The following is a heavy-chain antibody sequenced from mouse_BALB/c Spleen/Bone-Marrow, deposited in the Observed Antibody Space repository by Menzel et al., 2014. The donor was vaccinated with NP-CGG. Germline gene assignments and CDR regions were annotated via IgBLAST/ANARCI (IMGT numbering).Heavy chain of an antibody. J-gene: IGHJ2*01. CDR3: ARGYHDDY. V-gene: IGHV7-3*02. CDR1: GFTFTDYF. CDR2: IRNKANGYTT. D-gene: IGHD2-12*01. Sequence: EVMLVESGGGLVQPGGSLRLSCATSGFTFTDYFMTWVRQPPGKALEWLGFIRNKANGYTTEYSASVKGRFTISRNNSQSILYLQMNTLRAEDSATYYCARGYHDDYWGQGTTLTVSS.